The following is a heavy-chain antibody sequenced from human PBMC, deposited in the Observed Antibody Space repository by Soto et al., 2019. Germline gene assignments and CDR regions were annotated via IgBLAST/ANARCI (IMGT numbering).Heavy chain of an antibody. CDR3: ARVALIGDPRKYSDY. Sequence: EVQLVESGGGLVQPGGSLRLSCAASEFTFSDYYMDWVRQAPGKGLEWVGRIRNKANSYSTEYAAYVKGRFTISRDDSKNSLYLQMNSLKTEDTAVYYCARVALIGDPRKYSDYWGQGTLVTVSS. J-gene: IGHJ4*02. D-gene: IGHD4-17*01. CDR1: EFTFSDYY. CDR2: IRNKANSYST. V-gene: IGHV3-72*01.